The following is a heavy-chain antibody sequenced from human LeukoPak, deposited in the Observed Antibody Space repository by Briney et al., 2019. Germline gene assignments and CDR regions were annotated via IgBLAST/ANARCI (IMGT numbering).Heavy chain of an antibody. CDR1: GGSFSGYY. V-gene: IGHV4-34*01. J-gene: IGHJ3*02. D-gene: IGHD4-17*01. Sequence: SETLSLTCAVYGGSFSGYYWSWIRQPPGKGLEWIGEINHSGSTNYNPSLKSRVTISVDTSKNQFSLKLSSVTAADTAVYYCVRPGYGDYNAFDIWGQGTMVTVSS. CDR3: VRPGYGDYNAFDI. CDR2: INHSGST.